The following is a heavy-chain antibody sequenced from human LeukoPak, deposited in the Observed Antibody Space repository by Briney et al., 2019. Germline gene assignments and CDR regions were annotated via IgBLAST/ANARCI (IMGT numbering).Heavy chain of an antibody. J-gene: IGHJ4*02. Sequence: KPSETLSLTCAVSGYSISSGYYWGWIRQPPGKGLEGVGGIYHSGSTDYTPSLKSRVTMSVDTSKNQFSLKLSSVTAADTAVYYCARLVRSGLDCDYWGQGTLVIVSS. V-gene: IGHV4-38-2*01. CDR2: IYHSGST. CDR1: GYSISSGYY. CDR3: ARLVRSGLDCDY. D-gene: IGHD5-12*01.